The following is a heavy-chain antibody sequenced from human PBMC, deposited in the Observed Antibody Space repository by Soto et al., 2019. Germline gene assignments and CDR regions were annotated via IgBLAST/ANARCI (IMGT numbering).Heavy chain of an antibody. Sequence: ASVKVSCKASGYTFTGYYMHWVRQAPGQGLEWMGWINPNSGGTNYAQKFQGWVTMTRDTSISTAYMELSRLRSDDTAVYYCARSGWVPAASRDSYYGMDVWGQGTTVTVSS. D-gene: IGHD2-2*01. CDR2: INPNSGGT. CDR1: GYTFTGYY. V-gene: IGHV1-2*04. J-gene: IGHJ6*02. CDR3: ARSGWVPAASRDSYYGMDV.